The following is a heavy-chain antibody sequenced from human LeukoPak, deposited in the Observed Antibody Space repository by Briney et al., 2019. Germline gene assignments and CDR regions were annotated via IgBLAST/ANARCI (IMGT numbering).Heavy chain of an antibody. CDR2: ISSSSSTI. D-gene: IGHD3-3*01. V-gene: IGHV3-48*04. CDR3: ARDQRLYDYWSGLADF. J-gene: IGHJ3*01. Sequence: GGSLRLSCAASGFTFSSYSMNWVRQAPGKGLEWVSYISSSSSTIYYADSVKGRFTISRDNAKNSLYLQMNSLRAEDTAVYYCARDQRLYDYWSGLADFWGQGTMVTVSS. CDR1: GFTFSSYS.